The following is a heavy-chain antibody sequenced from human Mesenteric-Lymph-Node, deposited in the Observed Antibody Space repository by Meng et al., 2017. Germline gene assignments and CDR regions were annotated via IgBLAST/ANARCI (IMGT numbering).Heavy chain of an antibody. CDR1: GYTLTELS. Sequence: ASVKVSCKVSGYTLTELSMHWVRQAPGKGLEWMGGFDPEDGETIYAQKFQGRVTMTRDTSISTAYMELSRLRSDDTAVYYCARPPADYYYGMDVWGQGTTVTVSS. CDR2: FDPEDGET. CDR3: ARPPADYYYGMDV. J-gene: IGHJ6*02. V-gene: IGHV1-24*01.